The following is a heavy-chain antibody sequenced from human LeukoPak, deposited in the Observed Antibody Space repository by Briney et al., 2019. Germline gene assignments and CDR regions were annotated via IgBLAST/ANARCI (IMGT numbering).Heavy chain of an antibody. CDR2: IFHSGNT. D-gene: IGHD6-13*01. CDR3: ARVSEQQLVRWFDP. CDR1: GYFISSGYY. J-gene: IGHJ5*02. Sequence: SETLSPTCAVSGYFISSGYYWGWIRQPPGKGLEWIGGIFHSGNTYYNPSLKSRVIISVDTSKNQFSLRLSSVTAADTAVYYCARVSEQQLVRWFDPWGQGTPVTVSS. V-gene: IGHV4-38-2*01.